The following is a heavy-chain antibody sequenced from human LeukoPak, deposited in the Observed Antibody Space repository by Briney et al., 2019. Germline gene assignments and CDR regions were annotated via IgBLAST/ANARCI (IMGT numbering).Heavy chain of an antibody. CDR2: LSGSGTTT. J-gene: IGHJ4*02. CDR1: GFTFSDYA. CDR3: TKDYDTVGYYSSDY. V-gene: IGHV3-23*01. Sequence: PGVSLRLSCAASGFTFSDYAMSWVRQVPGKGLEWASTLSGSGTTTFYANSVKGRFTISRDSSKNTLYLQMNSLRAADTALYYCTKDYDTVGYYSSDYWGQGTLVTVSS. D-gene: IGHD3-22*01.